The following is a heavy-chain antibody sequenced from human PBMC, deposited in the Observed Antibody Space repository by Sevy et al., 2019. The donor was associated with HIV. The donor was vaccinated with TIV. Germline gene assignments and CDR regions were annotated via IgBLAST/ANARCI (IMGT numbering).Heavy chain of an antibody. V-gene: IGHV3-11*01. CDR1: GFTFSDYY. CDR2: IDGDGDAI. Sequence: GGSLRLSCSASGFTFSDYYMSWIRQAPGKGLQWISYIDGDGDAIYCADSLKGRFTISRDNAKNSVYLQMNSLRADDTAVYYCARDHVKDVECGDYYYHAMDVWGRGTTVTVSS. J-gene: IGHJ6*02. D-gene: IGHD3-10*01. CDR3: ARDHVKDVECGDYYYHAMDV.